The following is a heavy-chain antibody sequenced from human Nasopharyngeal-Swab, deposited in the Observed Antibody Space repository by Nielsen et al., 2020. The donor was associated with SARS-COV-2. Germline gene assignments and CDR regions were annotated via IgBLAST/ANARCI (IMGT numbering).Heavy chain of an antibody. J-gene: IGHJ4*02. CDR3: AKDGDYGDYVPKFDY. CDR1: GFTFDDYG. V-gene: IGHV3-23*01. CDR2: ISGSGGST. D-gene: IGHD4-17*01. Sequence: GESLKISCAASGFTFDDYGMTWVRQAPGKGLEWVSAISGSGGSTYYADSVKGRFTISRDNSKNTLYLQMNSLRAEDTAVYYCAKDGDYGDYVPKFDYWGQGTLVTVSS.